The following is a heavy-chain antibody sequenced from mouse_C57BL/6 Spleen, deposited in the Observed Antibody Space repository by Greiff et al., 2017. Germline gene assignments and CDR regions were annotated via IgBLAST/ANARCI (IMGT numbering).Heavy chain of an antibody. CDR3: ILDDYGACAY. J-gene: IGHJ3*01. D-gene: IGHD2-4*01. CDR2: FYPENGDT. CDR1: GFNIKDDY. Sequence: VQLQQSGAELVRPGASVKLSCTASGFNIKDDYMHWVKQRPEQGLEWIGWFYPENGDTEYASQFPCKATITADTSSNTVYLKISRLTSEDAAVYYCILDDYGACAYWGQGTLVTVSA. V-gene: IGHV14-4*01.